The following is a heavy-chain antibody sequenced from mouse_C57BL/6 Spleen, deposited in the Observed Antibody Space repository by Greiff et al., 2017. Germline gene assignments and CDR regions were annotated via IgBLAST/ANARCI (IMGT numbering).Heavy chain of an antibody. CDR3: ARSGDGNWYFEV. J-gene: IGHJ1*03. V-gene: IGHV14-3*01. D-gene: IGHD2-3*01. CDR1: GFNIKNTY. CDR2: IDPANGNT. Sequence: VQLQQSVAELVRPGASVKLSCTASGFNIKNTYMHWVKQRPEQGLEWIGRIDPANGNTKYAPNFPGKATITADTYSHTVFLQLSSLTSEDTAIYYCARSGDGNWYFEVWGTGTTVTVSS.